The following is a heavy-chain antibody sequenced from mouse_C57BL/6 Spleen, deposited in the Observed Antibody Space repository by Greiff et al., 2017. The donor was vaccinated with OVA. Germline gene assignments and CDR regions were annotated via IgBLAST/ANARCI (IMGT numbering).Heavy chain of an antibody. Sequence: EVKLQESGAELVRPGASVKLSCTASGFNIKDDYMHWVKQRPEQGLEWIGWIDPENGDTEYASKFQGKATITADTSSNTVYLQLSSLTSEDTAAYYCTGYDYGYWGQGTTLTVSS. V-gene: IGHV14-4*01. J-gene: IGHJ2*01. D-gene: IGHD2-4*01. CDR1: GFNIKDDY. CDR2: IDPENGDT. CDR3: TGYDYGY.